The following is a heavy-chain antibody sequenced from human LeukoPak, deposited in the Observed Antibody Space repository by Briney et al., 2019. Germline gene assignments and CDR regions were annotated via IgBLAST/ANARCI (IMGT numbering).Heavy chain of an antibody. Sequence: GGSLRLSCVVSGLTFSNTWMNWVRQAPGKGLEWVANIKQDGSEKHYVDSVKGRFTISRDNANNSLYLQMNSLRAEDTAVYYCARGGTWSSDNWGQGTLVTVSS. D-gene: IGHD3/OR15-3a*01. CDR3: ARGGTWSSDN. J-gene: IGHJ4*02. CDR1: GLTFSNTW. CDR2: IKQDGSEK. V-gene: IGHV3-7*05.